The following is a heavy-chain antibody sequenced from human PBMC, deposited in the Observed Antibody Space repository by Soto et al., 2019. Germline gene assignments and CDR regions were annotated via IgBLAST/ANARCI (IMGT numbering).Heavy chain of an antibody. CDR3: ARDRGYCSGGSCYNRASYFDY. Sequence: ASVKVSCKASGYTITSYGISWVRQAPGQGLEWMGWIIPILGIANYAQKFQGRVTITADKSTSTAYMELSSLRSEDTAVYYCARDRGYCSGGSCYNRASYFDYWGQGTLVTVSS. V-gene: IGHV1-69*10. CDR2: IIPILGIA. D-gene: IGHD2-15*01. J-gene: IGHJ4*02. CDR1: GYTITSYG.